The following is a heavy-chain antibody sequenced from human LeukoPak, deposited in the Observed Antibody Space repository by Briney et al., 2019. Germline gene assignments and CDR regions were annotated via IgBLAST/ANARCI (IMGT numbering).Heavy chain of an antibody. D-gene: IGHD6-13*01. Sequence: ASVTVSCKASGYTFTGYYMHWVRQAPGQGLEWMGWINPNSGGTNYAQKFQGRVTMTRDTSISTAYMELSRLRSDDTAVYYCARAPRIAAAGGGFDYWGQGTLVTVSS. CDR2: INPNSGGT. J-gene: IGHJ4*02. V-gene: IGHV1-2*02. CDR3: ARAPRIAAAGGGFDY. CDR1: GYTFTGYY.